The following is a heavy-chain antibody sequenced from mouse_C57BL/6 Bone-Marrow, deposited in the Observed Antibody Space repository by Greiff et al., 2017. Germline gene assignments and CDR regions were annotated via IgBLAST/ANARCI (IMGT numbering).Heavy chain of an antibody. V-gene: IGHV1-7*01. CDR1: GYTFTSYW. CDR3: ARGKLLRSYFDY. D-gene: IGHD1-1*01. J-gene: IGHJ2*01. Sequence: QVQLKESGAELAKPGASVKLSCTASGYTFTSYWMHWVKQRPGQGLEWFGYINPSSGYTKYNQKFKDKATLTADKSSSTAYMQLSSLTYEDSAVYYCARGKLLRSYFDYWGQGTTLTVSS. CDR2: INPSSGYT.